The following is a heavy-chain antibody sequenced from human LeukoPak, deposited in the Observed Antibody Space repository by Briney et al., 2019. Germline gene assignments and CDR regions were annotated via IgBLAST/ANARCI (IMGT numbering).Heavy chain of an antibody. D-gene: IGHD2-2*01. CDR3: ARGETSWTLPNDY. V-gene: IGHV3-21*01. CDR1: GFTFSGYS. Sequence: GGSLRLSCAASGFTFSGYSMNWVRQAPGKGLEWVSSITSSSCYIYYADSVKGRFTISRDNAKNSLYLQMNSLRAEDTAVYYCARGETSWTLPNDYWGQGTLVTVS. CDR2: ITSSSCYI. J-gene: IGHJ4*02.